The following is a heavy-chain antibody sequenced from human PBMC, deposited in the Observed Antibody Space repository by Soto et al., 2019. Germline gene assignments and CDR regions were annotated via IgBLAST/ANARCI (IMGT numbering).Heavy chain of an antibody. CDR1: GYTLTELS. CDR2: INAGNGDT. CDR3: ARVPRYSYDIVAVPAVMFDDWFDP. D-gene: IGHD2-2*01. Sequence: ASVKVSCKVSGYTLTELSMHWVRQAPGKRLEWMGRINAGNGDTKYSQRFQGRVTITRDTSASTAYMELSSLRSEDTAVYYCARVPRYSYDIVAVPAVMFDDWFDPWGQGTLVTVSS. J-gene: IGHJ5*02. V-gene: IGHV1-3*01.